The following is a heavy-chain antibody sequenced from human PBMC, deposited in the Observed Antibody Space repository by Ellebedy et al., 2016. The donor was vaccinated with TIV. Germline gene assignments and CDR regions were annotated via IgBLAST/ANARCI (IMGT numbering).Heavy chain of an antibody. CDR3: SRDGREWSRDC. V-gene: IGHV3-21*06. CDR1: EFTFSISG. Sequence: GGSLRLSXAASEFTFSISGMTWVRQRPGKGLEWVATVSRGREAYYADPFKGRFFISRDNDLNSVFLQLNNLRVEDTAVYYCSRDGREWSRDCWGQGTLVTVSS. D-gene: IGHD3-3*01. J-gene: IGHJ4*02. CDR2: VSRGREA.